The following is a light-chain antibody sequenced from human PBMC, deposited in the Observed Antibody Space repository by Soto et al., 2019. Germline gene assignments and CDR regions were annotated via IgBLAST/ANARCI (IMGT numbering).Light chain of an antibody. CDR2: DAS. J-gene: IGKJ5*01. CDR1: QGISSA. CDR3: QQLNSYPFT. V-gene: IGKV1-13*02. Sequence: AIHLTQSPYSLSASVGDRVTITCRASQGISSALAWYQHKPGRPPRVLIYDASSLQSGVPSRFSGSESGTECTLTISSLQPEDSATYYCQQLNSYPFTFGQGTRLEIK.